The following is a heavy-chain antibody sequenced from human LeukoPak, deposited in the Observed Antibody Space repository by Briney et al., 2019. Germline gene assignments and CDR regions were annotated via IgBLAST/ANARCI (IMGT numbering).Heavy chain of an antibody. Sequence: GGSLRLSCAPSGFTFSSYAMSWVRQPPGKGLEWVSAISGSGGSTYYADSVKGRFTISRDNSKNTLYLQMNSLRAEDTAVYYCAKEPYSSSWRNWFDPWGQGTLVTVSS. CDR2: ISGSGGST. V-gene: IGHV3-23*01. J-gene: IGHJ5*02. D-gene: IGHD6-13*01. CDR1: GFTFSSYA. CDR3: AKEPYSSSWRNWFDP.